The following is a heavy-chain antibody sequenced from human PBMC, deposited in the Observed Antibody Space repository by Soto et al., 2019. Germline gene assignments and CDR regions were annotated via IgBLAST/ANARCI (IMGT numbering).Heavy chain of an antibody. J-gene: IGHJ4*02. CDR2: IYYSGNA. CDR3: ARHKDTSSRYLLPDF. D-gene: IGHD6-13*01. V-gene: IGHV4-39*01. CDR1: GGFNSSVSYY. Sequence: ETQCHTCTVSGGFNSSVSYYWGRVRQPPGKWLEWIGSIYYSGNAYYNPSLKSRVAVSVDTSKNQFSLKVTSVTATDTAVYYCARHKDTSSRYLLPDFWGQGTLVTVSS.